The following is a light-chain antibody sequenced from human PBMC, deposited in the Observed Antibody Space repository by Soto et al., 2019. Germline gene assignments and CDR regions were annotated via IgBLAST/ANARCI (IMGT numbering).Light chain of an antibody. V-gene: IGKV1-5*03. CDR3: QQYNPYSST. Sequence: DIQMTQSPSTLSASVGDRVTITCRASQSISSWLAWFQQKPGKDPKLLIYKASSLQSGVPSRFSGSESGTEFNLTISSLQPDDFATYYCQQYNPYSSTFGQGTKVEIK. CDR1: QSISSW. J-gene: IGKJ2*01. CDR2: KAS.